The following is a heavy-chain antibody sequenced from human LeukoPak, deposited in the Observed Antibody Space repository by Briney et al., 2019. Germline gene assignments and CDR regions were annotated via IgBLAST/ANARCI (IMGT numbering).Heavy chain of an antibody. J-gene: IGHJ4*02. Sequence: GGSLRVSCAASGFSISRYGMHWVRQAPGKGLEWVAFTRYDGSDQYFVDSVKGRFTVSRDNSKNTLYMEMKSLRPEDTATYYCAKDLFGDYLWRTWRAIDTWGQGTLVTVSS. D-gene: IGHD3-16*01. V-gene: IGHV3-30*02. CDR3: AKDLFGDYLWRTWRAIDT. CDR2: TRYDGSDQ. CDR1: GFSISRYG.